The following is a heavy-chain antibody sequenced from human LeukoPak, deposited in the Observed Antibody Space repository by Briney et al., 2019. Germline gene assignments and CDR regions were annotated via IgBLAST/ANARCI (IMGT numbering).Heavy chain of an antibody. V-gene: IGHV1-24*01. Sequence: ASVKVSCKLSGYTLTELSMHWVRQAPGKGLEWMGGFDPKDGETIYAQKFQGRITMTEDTSTDTAYMELSSLRSEDTAAYYCARTGSSGYTTTNDYWGQGTLVTVSS. D-gene: IGHD3-22*01. CDR1: GYTLTELS. J-gene: IGHJ4*02. CDR3: ARTGSSGYTTTNDY. CDR2: FDPKDGET.